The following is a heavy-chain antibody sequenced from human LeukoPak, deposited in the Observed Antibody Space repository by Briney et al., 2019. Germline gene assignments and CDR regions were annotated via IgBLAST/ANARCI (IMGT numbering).Heavy chain of an antibody. CDR1: GFTFSSYS. CDR3: ARGGGLDV. V-gene: IGHV3-7*03. J-gene: IGHJ6*02. D-gene: IGHD3-16*01. Sequence: GGSLRLSCAASGFTFSSYSMNWTRQAPGKGLEWVASINHNGNVNYYVDSVKARFTISRDNAKNSLYPQMSNLRAEDTAVYFCARGGGLDVWGQGATVTVSS. CDR2: INHNGNVN.